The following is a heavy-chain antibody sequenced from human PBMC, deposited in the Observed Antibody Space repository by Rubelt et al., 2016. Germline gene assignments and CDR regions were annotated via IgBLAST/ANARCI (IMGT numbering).Heavy chain of an antibody. Sequence: QVQLQESGPGLVKPSETLSLTCTVSGGSISSYYWSWIRQPPGKGLEWIGEIYHSGSTNYNPSLKSGVTIAVDKSKNQFSLKLSSVTAADTAVYYCARSTERASYFDYGGQGTLVTVSS. CDR1: GGSISSYY. V-gene: IGHV4-59*12. CDR3: ARSTERASYFDY. CDR2: IYHSGST. J-gene: IGHJ4*02.